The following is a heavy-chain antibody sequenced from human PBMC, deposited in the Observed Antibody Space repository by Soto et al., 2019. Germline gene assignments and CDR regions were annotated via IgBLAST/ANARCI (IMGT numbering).Heavy chain of an antibody. CDR1: GFTFSSYA. CDR2: ISGSGGST. D-gene: IGHD2-21*02. V-gene: IGHV3-23*01. CDR3: AKQGPKHIVVVTASFDY. J-gene: IGHJ4*02. Sequence: EVQLLESGGGLVQPGGSLRLSCAASGFTFSSYAMSWVRQAPGKGLEWVSAISGSGGSTYYADSVKGRFTISRDNSKNTLYLQRNSLRAEDTAVYYCAKQGPKHIVVVTASFDYWGQGTLVTVSS.